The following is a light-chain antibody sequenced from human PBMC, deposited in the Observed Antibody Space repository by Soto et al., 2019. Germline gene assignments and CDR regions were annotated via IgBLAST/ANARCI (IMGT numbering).Light chain of an antibody. Sequence: QSALTQPASVSGSPGQSITISCTGATGDVGYYNYVSWFQQHPDKAPKLMIYEVRNRPSGVSDRFSGSKSGNTASLTISGLQAEDEADYYCSSYTNSTTLLFGTGTTVTVL. CDR1: TGDVGYYNY. CDR3: SSYTNSTTLL. J-gene: IGLJ1*01. CDR2: EVR. V-gene: IGLV2-14*01.